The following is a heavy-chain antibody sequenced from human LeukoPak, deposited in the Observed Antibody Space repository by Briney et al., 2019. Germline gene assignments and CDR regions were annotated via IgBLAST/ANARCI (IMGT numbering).Heavy chain of an antibody. J-gene: IGHJ4*02. Sequence: PGGSLRLSCAASGFTFSSYEMNWVRQAPGKGLEWVSYISSSGSTIYYADSVKGRFTISRDNSKNTLYLQMNSLRAEDTAVYYCAKPAMVRGAIDYWGQGTLVTVSS. CDR1: GFTFSSYE. D-gene: IGHD3-10*01. V-gene: IGHV3-48*03. CDR2: ISSSGSTI. CDR3: AKPAMVRGAIDY.